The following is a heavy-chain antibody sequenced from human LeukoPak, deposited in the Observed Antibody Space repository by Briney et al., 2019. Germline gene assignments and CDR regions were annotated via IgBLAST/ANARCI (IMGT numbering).Heavy chain of an antibody. CDR2: INWNGGST. J-gene: IGHJ6*03. CDR1: GFTFDDYG. CDR3: ARSNPLYYYMDV. Sequence: PGGSLRLSCAASGFTFDDYGMSWVRQAPGKGLEWVSGINWNGGSTGYADSVKGRFIISRDNAKNSLYLQMNSLRAEDTALYYCARSNPLYYYMDVWGKGTTVTVSS. D-gene: IGHD4-11*01. V-gene: IGHV3-20*04.